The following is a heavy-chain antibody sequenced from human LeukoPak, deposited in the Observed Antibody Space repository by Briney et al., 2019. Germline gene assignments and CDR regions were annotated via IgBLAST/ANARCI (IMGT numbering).Heavy chain of an antibody. D-gene: IGHD1-26*01. V-gene: IGHV3-21*04. CDR2: ITSSSSYI. J-gene: IGHJ4*02. CDR3: ASLISTTSDF. Sequence: GGSLRLSCAASGFTFTSYNMNWVGQAPGKGPEWVSSITSSSSYIYYADSVKGRFTISRDNAKNSLYLQIHSLRAEDTAVYYCASLISTTSDFWGQGTLVSVSS. CDR1: GFTFTSYN.